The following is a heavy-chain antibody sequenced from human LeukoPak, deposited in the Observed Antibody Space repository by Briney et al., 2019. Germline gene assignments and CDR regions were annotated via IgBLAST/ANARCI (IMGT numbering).Heavy chain of an antibody. CDR2: VYFSGST. J-gene: IGHJ5*02. CDR3: ARHTVVRGVINSCFEL. Sequence: PSETLSLTCSVSGGAISGSNYYWGWIRQPPGKGLEWIASVYFSGSTYYNPSLTSRVTISVDTSKNLFSLNLTSVTAADTAVYYCARHTVVRGVINSCFELWGQGTLVTVSS. D-gene: IGHD3-10*01. V-gene: IGHV4-39*02. CDR1: GGAISGSNYY.